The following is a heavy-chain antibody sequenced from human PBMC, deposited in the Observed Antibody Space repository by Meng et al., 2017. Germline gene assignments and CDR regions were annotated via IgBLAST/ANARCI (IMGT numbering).Heavy chain of an antibody. CDR3: ARDGVGATEGYFDY. CDR2: IIPIFGTA. V-gene: IGHV1-69*14. Sequence: QGKRVQVGAEVKKPGSPVKFSCKASGGTFSSYAISWVRQAPGQGLEWMGGIIPIFGTANYAQKFQGRVTITADKSTSTAYMELSSLRSEDTAVYYCARDGVGATEGYFDYWGQGTLVTVSS. CDR1: GGTFSSYA. J-gene: IGHJ4*02. D-gene: IGHD1-26*01.